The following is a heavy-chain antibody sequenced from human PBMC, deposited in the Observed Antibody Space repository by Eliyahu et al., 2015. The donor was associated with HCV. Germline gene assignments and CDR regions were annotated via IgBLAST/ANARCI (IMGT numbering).Heavy chain of an antibody. D-gene: IGHD6-19*01. CDR1: GGSFSGYY. J-gene: IGHJ6*03. CDR3: AREGGRGSGTYYYYYMDV. Sequence: QVQLQQWGAGLLKPSETLSLTXAVYGGSFSGYYWSWIRQPPGKGLEWIGEINHSGSTNYNPSLKSRVTISVDTSKNQFSLKLSSVTAADTAVYYCAREGGRGSGTYYYYYMDVWGKGTTVTVSS. CDR2: INHSGST. V-gene: IGHV4-34*01.